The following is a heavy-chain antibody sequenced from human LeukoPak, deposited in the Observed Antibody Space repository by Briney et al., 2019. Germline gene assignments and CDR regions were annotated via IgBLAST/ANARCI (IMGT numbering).Heavy chain of an antibody. J-gene: IGHJ4*02. CDR2: IYYSGSN. V-gene: IGHV4-59*01. CDR3: ARARARLYFDY. D-gene: IGHD1-26*01. Sequence: PSETLSLTCTVSGGSISSYYWSWIRQPPGKGLEWIGYIYYSGSNNYNHSLKRRVNISVDTSKNQFSLKLSSVTAADTAVYYCARARARLYFDYWGQGTLVTVSS. CDR1: GGSISSYY.